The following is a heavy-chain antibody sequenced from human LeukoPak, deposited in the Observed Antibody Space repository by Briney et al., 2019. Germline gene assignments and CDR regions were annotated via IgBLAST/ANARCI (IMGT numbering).Heavy chain of an antibody. CDR2: ISTSDGTT. V-gene: IGHV3-23*01. D-gene: IGHD5-18*01. CDR3: AKGRTGFSYGYGIDY. Sequence: GRSLRLSCAASGFTFSSYAMSWVRQAPGKGLEWVSSISTSDGTTYYADSVKGRFTISRDNSKNTLYLQMNSLRAEDAAIYYCAKGRTGFSYGYGIDYWGQGTLVTVSS. J-gene: IGHJ4*02. CDR1: GFTFSSYA.